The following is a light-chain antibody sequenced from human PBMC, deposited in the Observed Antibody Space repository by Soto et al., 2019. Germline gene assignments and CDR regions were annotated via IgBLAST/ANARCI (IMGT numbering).Light chain of an antibody. CDR2: KAS. J-gene: IGKJ5*01. CDR3: QQYNNS. CDR1: QSISNW. Sequence: IQMTQSPSTLSASVGDRVTITCRASQSISNWLAWYQQKPGKAPKLLIYKASSLESGVPSRFSGSGSGTEFTLTISSLQPDDFATYYCQQYNNSFGQGTRLEIK. V-gene: IGKV1-5*03.